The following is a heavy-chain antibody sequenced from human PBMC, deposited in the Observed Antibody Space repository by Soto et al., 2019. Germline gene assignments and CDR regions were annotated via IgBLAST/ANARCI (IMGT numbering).Heavy chain of an antibody. CDR2: IIPIFGTA. CDR1: GGTFSSYA. D-gene: IGHD2-2*01. V-gene: IGHV1-69*12. CDR3: ARDSGYCISTSCYEYGMDV. J-gene: IGHJ6*02. Sequence: QVQLVQSGAEVKKPGSSVKVSCKASGGTFSSYAISWVRQAPGQGLEWMGGIIPIFGTANYAQKFQGRVTITADESTSTAYMELSSLRDEDTAVYYCARDSGYCISTSCYEYGMDVWGQGTTVTVSS.